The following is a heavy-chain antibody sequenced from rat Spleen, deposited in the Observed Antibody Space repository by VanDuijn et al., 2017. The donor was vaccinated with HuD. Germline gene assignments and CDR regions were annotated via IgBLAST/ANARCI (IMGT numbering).Heavy chain of an antibody. CDR3: TRHGGLRNWFAY. CDR1: GFTFSYYG. D-gene: IGHD1-11*01. Sequence: EVQLVESGGGLVQPGRSLKLSCAASGFTFSYYGMHWIRQAPTKGLEWVASISPSGGSTDYRDSVKGRFTISRDNATNTQYLQMDSLRSEDTATYYCTRHGGLRNWFAYWGQGTLVTVSS. J-gene: IGHJ3*01. CDR2: ISPSGGST. V-gene: IGHV5-19*01.